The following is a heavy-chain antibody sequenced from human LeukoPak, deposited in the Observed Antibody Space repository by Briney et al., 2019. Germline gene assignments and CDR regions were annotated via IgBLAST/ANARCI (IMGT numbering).Heavy chain of an antibody. J-gene: IGHJ4*02. Sequence: ASVKVSCKASGYTFTSYGISWVRQAPGQGLEWMGWISAYNGNTNYAQKLQGRVTMTTDTSTGTAYMELRSLRSDDTAVYYCARDKTYYYDSSGYYQDYWGQGTLVTVSS. V-gene: IGHV1-18*01. CDR2: ISAYNGNT. CDR3: ARDKTYYYDSSGYYQDY. D-gene: IGHD3-22*01. CDR1: GYTFTSYG.